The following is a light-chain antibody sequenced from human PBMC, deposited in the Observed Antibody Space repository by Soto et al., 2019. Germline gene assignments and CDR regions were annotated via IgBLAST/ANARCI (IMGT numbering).Light chain of an antibody. Sequence: QSVLTQPPSASGTPGQRVTISCSGSSSNIGSNYVYWYQQLPGTVPQLLIYRNSERPSGVPDRFSGYKSGTSASLAISGLRSDDEADYYCAAWDDSLSGVVFGGGTKVTVL. CDR2: RNS. CDR3: AAWDDSLSGVV. V-gene: IGLV1-47*01. CDR1: SSNIGSNY. J-gene: IGLJ2*01.